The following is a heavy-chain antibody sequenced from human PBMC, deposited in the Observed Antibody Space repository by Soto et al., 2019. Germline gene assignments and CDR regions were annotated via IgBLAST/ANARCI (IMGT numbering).Heavy chain of an antibody. D-gene: IGHD2-21*02. CDR2: IIPIFGTA. J-gene: IGHJ3*02. Sequence: QVQLVQSGAEVKKPGSSVKVSCKASGGTFSSYAISWVRQAPGQGLEWMGGIIPIFGTANYAQKFQGRVTITADESTSTAYMELSSLRSEDTAVYYCARHCGGDCYGDGGRDAVHIWGQGKMVTVSS. CDR3: ARHCGGDCYGDGGRDAVHI. V-gene: IGHV1-69*12. CDR1: GGTFSSYA.